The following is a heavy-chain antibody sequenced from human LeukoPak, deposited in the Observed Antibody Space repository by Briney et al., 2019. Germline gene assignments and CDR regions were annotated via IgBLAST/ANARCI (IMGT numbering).Heavy chain of an antibody. CDR2: MYGNGET. D-gene: IGHD6-19*01. CDR3: VSVYNNGWYVDY. J-gene: IGHJ4*02. Sequence: PGGSLRLSCAVSGLTVGVDCVSWVRQAPGKGLEWVSVMYGNGETVYGDSVKGRFTISRDNSRNTVYLEMNRLRVEDTAVYHRVSVYNNGWYVDYWGQGTLVTVSS. CDR1: GLTVGVDC. V-gene: IGHV3-66*01.